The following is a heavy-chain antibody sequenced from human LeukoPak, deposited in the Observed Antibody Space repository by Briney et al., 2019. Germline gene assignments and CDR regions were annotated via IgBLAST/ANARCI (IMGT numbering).Heavy chain of an antibody. CDR2: INHSGST. Sequence: SETLSLTCAVYGGSFSGYYWSWIRQPPGKGLEWIGEINHSGSTNYNPSLKSRVTISVDTSKNQFSLKLSSVTAADTAVYYCARRFGELLGWFDPWGQGTPVTVSS. V-gene: IGHV4-34*01. D-gene: IGHD3-10*01. J-gene: IGHJ5*02. CDR3: ARRFGELLGWFDP. CDR1: GGSFSGYY.